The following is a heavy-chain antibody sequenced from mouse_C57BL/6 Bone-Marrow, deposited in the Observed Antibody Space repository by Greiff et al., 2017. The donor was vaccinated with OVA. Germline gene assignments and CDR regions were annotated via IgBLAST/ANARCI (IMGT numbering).Heavy chain of an antibody. J-gene: IGHJ1*03. Sequence: VQLQESGAELVRPGASVTLSCKASGYTFTDYEMHWVKQTPVHGLEWIGAIDPETGGTAYNQKFKGKAILTADKSSSTAYMELRSLTSEDSAVYYCTRNGSSYVPLYWYFDVWGTGTTVTVSS. CDR3: TRNGSSYVPLYWYFDV. D-gene: IGHD1-1*01. CDR1: GYTFTDYE. CDR2: IDPETGGT. V-gene: IGHV1-15*01.